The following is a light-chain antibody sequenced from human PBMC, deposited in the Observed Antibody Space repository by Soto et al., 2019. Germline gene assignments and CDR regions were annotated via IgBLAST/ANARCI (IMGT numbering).Light chain of an antibody. J-gene: IGKJ2*01. CDR1: QSISSSY. CDR2: GAS. V-gene: IGKV3-20*01. CDR3: QQYGNPPPNA. Sequence: EIVLTQSPGTLSLSPGERATLSCRASQSISSSYLAWHQQKPGQAPRVLIYGASSRATGIPDRFSGSGYGTDFTLTISRLEPEDFAVYFCQQYGNPPPNAFGQGTKVEI.